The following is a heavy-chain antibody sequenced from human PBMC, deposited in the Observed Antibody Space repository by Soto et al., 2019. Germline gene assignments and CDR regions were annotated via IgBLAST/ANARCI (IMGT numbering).Heavy chain of an antibody. J-gene: IGHJ3*02. CDR3: AKDVHAYDYIWGSYRLGAFDI. D-gene: IGHD3-16*02. Sequence: EVQLLESGGGLVQPGGSLRLSCAASGFTFSSYAMSWVRQAPGKGLEWVSAISGSGGSTYYADSVKGRFTISRDNYKNTLYLQMNSLRAEDTAVYYCAKDVHAYDYIWGSYRLGAFDIWGQGTMVTVSS. CDR2: ISGSGGST. CDR1: GFTFSSYA. V-gene: IGHV3-23*01.